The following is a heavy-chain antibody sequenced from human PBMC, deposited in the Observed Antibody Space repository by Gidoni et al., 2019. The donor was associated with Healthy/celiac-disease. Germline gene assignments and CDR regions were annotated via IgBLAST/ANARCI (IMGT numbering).Heavy chain of an antibody. D-gene: IGHD3-10*01. CDR1: GFTFVDYA. CDR2: MSWNSGSI. J-gene: IGHJ4*02. Sequence: ELQLVESGGCLVQPGRSLRLSCPASGFTFVDYARNWVRQAPGKGLEWVSGMSWNSGSIGYADCVKGRFTIYRDNAKNSLYMQMKSLRAEDTALYYCAKDMEPYGSGSYYTYWGQGTLVTVST. CDR3: AKDMEPYGSGSYYTY. V-gene: IGHV3-9*01.